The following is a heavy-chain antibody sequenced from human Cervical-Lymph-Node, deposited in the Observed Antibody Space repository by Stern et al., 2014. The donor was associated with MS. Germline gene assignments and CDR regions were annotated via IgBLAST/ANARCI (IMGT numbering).Heavy chain of an antibody. J-gene: IGHJ4*02. V-gene: IGHV1-46*01. CDR1: GYTFPSYY. CDR2: INPSGGST. D-gene: IGHD6-13*01. CDR3: ARAPHSSSSY. Sequence: VQLVESGAEVKKPGASVTVSCKASGYTFPSYYMHWVRQAPRQGTEWMGIINPSGGSTSYAQKFQGRVTMTRDTSTSTVYMELSSLRSEDTAVYYCARAPHSSSSYWGQGTLVTVSS.